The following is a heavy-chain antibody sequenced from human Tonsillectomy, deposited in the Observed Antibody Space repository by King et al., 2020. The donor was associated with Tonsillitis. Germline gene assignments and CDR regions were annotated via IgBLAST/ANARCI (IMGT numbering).Heavy chain of an antibody. CDR3: TTKHLAAARTSDY. CDR1: GFTLITAG. D-gene: IGHD6-25*01. CDR2: IKSKTNGGPT. V-gene: IGHV3-15*07. Sequence: VQLVESGGGLVKPGGSLNSSCAPSGFTLITAGWNWVRQPPGKGREWVGGIKSKTNGGPTDYAAPVKGRFSISRDDSKTTLYLQMNSLRTEDTAVYYCTTKHLAAARTSDYWGRGTLVTVSS. J-gene: IGHJ4*02.